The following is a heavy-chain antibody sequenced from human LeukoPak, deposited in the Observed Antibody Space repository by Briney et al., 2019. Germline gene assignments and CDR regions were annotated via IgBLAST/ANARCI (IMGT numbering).Heavy chain of an antibody. D-gene: IGHD3-10*01. CDR3: ARGLYYYGSGSHNWFDP. CDR2: IKPHSGDT. J-gene: IGHJ5*02. V-gene: IGHV1-2*02. CDR1: GYTFTGFY. Sequence: GASVKVSCKASGYTFTGFYIHWVRQAPGQGPEWMGWIKPHSGDTKYTQKFQGRVTMTTDTSTSTAYMELTSLRSDDTAVYYCARGLYYYGSGSHNWFDPWGQGTLVTVSS.